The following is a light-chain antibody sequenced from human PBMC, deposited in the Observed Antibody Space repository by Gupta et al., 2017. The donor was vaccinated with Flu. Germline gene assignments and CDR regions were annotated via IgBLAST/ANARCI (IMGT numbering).Light chain of an antibody. Sequence: DIVVTQSPHSLPVSPGETATINCKSSQSVVSRSDNKNYLAWYQQKGGQPPKVLFYWASTREYVVPDRFSGSGSGTDFTLTISGLQAKDVAVYFCQQYHTTPPTFGQGTRLEMK. CDR3: QQYHTTPPT. V-gene: IGKV4-1*01. J-gene: IGKJ5*01. CDR1: QSVVSRSDNKNY. CDR2: WAS.